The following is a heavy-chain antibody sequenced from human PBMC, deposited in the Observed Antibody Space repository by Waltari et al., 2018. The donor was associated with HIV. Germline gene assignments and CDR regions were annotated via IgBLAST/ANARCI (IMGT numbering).Heavy chain of an antibody. V-gene: IGHV4-31*03. Sequence: QVQLQESGPGLVKPSQTLVLTCTVAGDSISSGTYYWSWIRQHPGKGLEWIGYIYYSGSTYYNPSLKIRITISLDTSKSQFSLKLSSVPAADTAVYYCARVRSWRSGSYFSYYFDYWGPGTLVTVSS. J-gene: IGHJ4*02. CDR1: GDSISSGTYY. CDR2: IYYSGST. CDR3: ARVRSWRSGSYFSYYFDY. D-gene: IGHD3-10*01.